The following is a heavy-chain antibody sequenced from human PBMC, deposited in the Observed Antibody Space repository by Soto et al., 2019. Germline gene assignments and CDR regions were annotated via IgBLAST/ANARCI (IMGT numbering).Heavy chain of an antibody. CDR1: GVTFRKYG. J-gene: IGHJ6*02. D-gene: IGHD1-1*01. CDR2: IIPVFDTT. CDR3: VREYNWDGHFHYGIEV. Sequence: QVQLVQSGAEVRKPGSSVRVSCQASGVTFRKYGFSWMRQAPGQGLEWMGGIIPVFDTTNYAQRFQGRLTISADESTSTVYMELSSLTSDDTALYFCVREYNWDGHFHYGIEVWGQGTPVTVSS. V-gene: IGHV1-69*12.